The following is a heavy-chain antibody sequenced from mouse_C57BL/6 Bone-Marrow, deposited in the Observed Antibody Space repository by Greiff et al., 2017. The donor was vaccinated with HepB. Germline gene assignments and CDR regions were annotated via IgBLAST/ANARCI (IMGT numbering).Heavy chain of an antibody. CDR1: GFTFSDAW. D-gene: IGHD1-1*01. V-gene: IGHV6-6*01. J-gene: IGHJ4*01. Sequence: EVKLEESGGGLVQPGGSMKLSCAASGFTFSDAWMDWVRQSPEKGLEWVAEIRNKANNHATYYAESVKGRFTISREYSKSRVYLHMNSLRAEDMGIYYCTRTTVVAHYYAMDYWGQGTSVTVSS. CDR2: IRNKANNHAT. CDR3: TRTTVVAHYYAMDY.